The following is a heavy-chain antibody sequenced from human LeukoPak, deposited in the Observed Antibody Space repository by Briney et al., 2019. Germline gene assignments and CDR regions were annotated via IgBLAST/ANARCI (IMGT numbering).Heavy chain of an antibody. CDR2: ISGYFGNT. CDR3: AREVVDH. J-gene: IGHJ4*02. Sequence: ASVKVSCKAPGYTFTNFGISWVRQALGQGLEWMGWISGYFGNTNYAQKFQGRVTLTTDTSTSTAYMELRSLRSDDTGIYYCAREVVDHWGQGTLVTVSS. V-gene: IGHV1-18*01. CDR1: GYTFTNFG.